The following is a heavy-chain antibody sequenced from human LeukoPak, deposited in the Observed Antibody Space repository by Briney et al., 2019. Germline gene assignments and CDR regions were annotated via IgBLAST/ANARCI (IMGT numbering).Heavy chain of an antibody. Sequence: PGGSLRLSCAASGFTFSSYGMHWVRQAPGKGLEWVAFIRYDGSNKYYADSVKGRFTISRDNSKNTLYLQMNSLRAEDTAVYYCARDRHYSKPYYYYYMDVWGKGTTVTVSS. CDR2: IRYDGSNK. D-gene: IGHD4-11*01. CDR1: GFTFSSYG. J-gene: IGHJ6*03. CDR3: ARDRHYSKPYYYYYMDV. V-gene: IGHV3-30*02.